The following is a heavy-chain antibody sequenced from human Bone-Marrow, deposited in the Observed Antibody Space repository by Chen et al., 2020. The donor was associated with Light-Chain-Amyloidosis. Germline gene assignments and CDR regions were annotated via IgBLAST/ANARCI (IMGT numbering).Heavy chain of an antibody. J-gene: IGHJ3*02. CDR1: GFAFSSYA. CDR3: AKDISYDDILPGYPADAFDI. V-gene: IGHV3-23*04. CDR2: IRGSGGSR. Sequence: EVQLVESGGGLLQRGGSLRLSCAASGFAFSSYAMSWVRQAPGKGLEWVSTIRGSGGSRYYGDSVEGRLTISRDNSKNALFVQRNSLRAEDTAVYYCAKDISYDDILPGYPADAFDIWGQGTMVTVSS. D-gene: IGHD3-9*01.